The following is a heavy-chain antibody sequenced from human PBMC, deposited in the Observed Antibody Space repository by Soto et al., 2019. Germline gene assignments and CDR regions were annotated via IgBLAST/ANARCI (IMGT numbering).Heavy chain of an antibody. D-gene: IGHD1-20*01. CDR2: ISNSGNTI. CDR1: GFVFKNYE. CDR3: ARDIDNRDYYYGLDV. Sequence: GGSLRLSCVASGFVFKNYEMNWVRQAPGKGLEWISYISNSGNTIYVADSMRGRFTISRDNAKNSLFLQMNSLRADDTAVYYCARDIDNRDYYYGLDVWGQGTTVTGLL. J-gene: IGHJ6*02. V-gene: IGHV3-48*03.